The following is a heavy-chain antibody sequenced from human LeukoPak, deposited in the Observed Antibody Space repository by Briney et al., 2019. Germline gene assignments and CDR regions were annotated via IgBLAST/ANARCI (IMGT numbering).Heavy chain of an antibody. CDR1: GLTFRNAW. D-gene: IGHD4-17*01. V-gene: IGHV3-15*01. J-gene: IGHJ4*02. CDR2: IKDKIAGGTT. CDR3: TTDPGDRFAY. Sequence: GGSLRLSCAASGLTFRNAWMNWVRQAPGKGLEWVGRIKDKIAGGTTDYGAPVKGRFTISRDDSKNTLYLQMNSLKTEDTAVYYCTTDPGDRFAYWGQGTLVTVSS.